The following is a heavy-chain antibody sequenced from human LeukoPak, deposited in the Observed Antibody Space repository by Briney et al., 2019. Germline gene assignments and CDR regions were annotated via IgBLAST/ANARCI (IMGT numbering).Heavy chain of an antibody. CDR3: ARDQTGYSSGWYFLSYYYYGMDV. J-gene: IGHJ6*02. CDR2: ISAYNGNT. CDR1: GYTFTSYG. V-gene: IGHV1-18*01. Sequence: ASVKVSCTASGYTFTSYGISWVRQAPGQGLEWMGWISAYNGNTNYAQKLQGRVTMTTDTSTSTAYMELRSLRSDDTAVYYCARDQTGYSSGWYFLSYYYYGMDVWGQGTTVTVSS. D-gene: IGHD6-19*01.